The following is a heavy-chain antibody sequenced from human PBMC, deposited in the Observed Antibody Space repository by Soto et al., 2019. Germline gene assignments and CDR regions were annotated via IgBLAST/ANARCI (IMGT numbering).Heavy chain of an antibody. Sequence: GGSLRLSCAASGFTFSNAWMSWVRQAPGKGLEWVGRIKSKTDGGTTDYAAPVKGRFTISRDDSKNTLYLQMNSLKTEDTAVYYCTTDLRGVVATATPPWDFDIWGQGTMVTVSS. CDR2: IKSKTDGGTT. J-gene: IGHJ3*02. D-gene: IGHD2-21*02. V-gene: IGHV3-15*01. CDR1: GFTFSNAW. CDR3: TTDLRGVVATATPPWDFDI.